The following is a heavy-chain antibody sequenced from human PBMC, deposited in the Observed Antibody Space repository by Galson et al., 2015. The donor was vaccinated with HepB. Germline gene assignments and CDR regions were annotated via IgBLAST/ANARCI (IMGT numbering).Heavy chain of an antibody. CDR2: TYYRSKWYD. J-gene: IGHJ6*03. CDR1: GDSVSSNSAA. V-gene: IGHV6-1*01. Sequence: CAISGDSVSSNSAAWTWIRQSPSSGLEWLGRTYYRSKWYDDYAVSVKSRITINPDTSKNQFSLQLNSVTPEDTAVYYCARGLELLLANYSYYMDVWGKGTTVTVSS. CDR3: ARGLELLLANYSYYMDV. D-gene: IGHD1-7*01.